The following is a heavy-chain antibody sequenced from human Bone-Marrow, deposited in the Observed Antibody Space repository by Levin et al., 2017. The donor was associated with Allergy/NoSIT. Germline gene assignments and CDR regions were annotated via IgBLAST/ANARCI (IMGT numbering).Heavy chain of an antibody. Sequence: GESLKISCAASGFTFSQYAMAWVRQAPGTGLDWVSGITDDARTYYADSVRGRFTISRDNSKSTLYLQMNSLRADDTAVYYCTTTRGGGSTTALWDFNVWGRGALVTVSS. D-gene: IGHD1-26*01. J-gene: IGHJ2*01. V-gene: IGHV3-23*01. CDR2: ITDDART. CDR1: GFTFSQYA. CDR3: TTTRGGGSTTALWDFNV.